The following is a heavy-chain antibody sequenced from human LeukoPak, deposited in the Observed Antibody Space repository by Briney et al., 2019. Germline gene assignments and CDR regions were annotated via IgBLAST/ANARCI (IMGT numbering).Heavy chain of an antibody. J-gene: IGHJ4*02. CDR3: AKDLARDIVVVVAATLDY. CDR2: ISYGGSNK. D-gene: IGHD2-15*01. CDR1: GFTFSSYA. V-gene: IGHV3-30*04. Sequence: GGSLRLSCAASGFTFSSYAMHWVRQAPGKGLEWVAVISYGGSNKYYADSVKGRFTISRDNSKNTLYLQMNSLRAEDTAVYYCAKDLARDIVVVVAATLDYWGQGTLVTVSS.